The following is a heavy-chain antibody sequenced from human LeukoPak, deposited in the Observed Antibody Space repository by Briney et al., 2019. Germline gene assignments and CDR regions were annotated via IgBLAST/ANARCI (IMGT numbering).Heavy chain of an antibody. Sequence: PSETLSLTCIVSGYSISSTYYWGWIRQPPGKGLEWVGSVFHSGNTYYNPSLKSRLTVSADTSKNQFSLTLTSVTAADTAVYYCARDRSVGVLPAPPFDFWGQGTLVTVSS. CDR2: VFHSGNT. CDR1: GYSISSTYY. J-gene: IGHJ4*02. V-gene: IGHV4-38-2*02. CDR3: ARDRSVGVLPAPPFDF. D-gene: IGHD6-6*01.